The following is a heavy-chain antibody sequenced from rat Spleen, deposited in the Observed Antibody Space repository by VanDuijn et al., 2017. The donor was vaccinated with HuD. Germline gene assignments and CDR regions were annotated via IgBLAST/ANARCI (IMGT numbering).Heavy chain of an antibody. CDR1: GFSLTSNG. D-gene: IGHD4-3*01. CDR2: IWGNGNT. V-gene: IGHV2-13*01. CDR3: ARHLREASGVMDV. Sequence: QVQVKESGPGLVQPSQTLSLTCTVSGFSLTSNGVSWVRQPPGKGLEWMGGIWGNGNTNYNSLLKSRLSISRDTSKSQVFLKMNSLQPEDTGTYYCARHLREASGVMDVWGQGASVTVSS. J-gene: IGHJ4*01.